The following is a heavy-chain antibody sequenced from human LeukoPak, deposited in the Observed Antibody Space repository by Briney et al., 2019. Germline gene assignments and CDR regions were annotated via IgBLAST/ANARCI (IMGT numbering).Heavy chain of an antibody. V-gene: IGHV4-34*01. Sequence: SETLSLTCAVYGASFSGYYWSWLRQPPGKGLEWIGEINHSGSTNYNPSLKSRVTISVDTSKNQFSLKLSSVTAADTAVYYCARGSPRGSSSRFDPWGQGTLVTVSS. CDR3: ARGSPRGSSSRFDP. J-gene: IGHJ5*02. D-gene: IGHD6-6*01. CDR1: GASFSGYY. CDR2: INHSGST.